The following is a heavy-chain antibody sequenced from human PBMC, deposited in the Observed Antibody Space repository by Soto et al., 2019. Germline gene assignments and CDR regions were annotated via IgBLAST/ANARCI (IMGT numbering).Heavy chain of an antibody. CDR1: GFSLSARGMG. J-gene: IGHJ4*02. V-gene: IGHV2-5*02. CDR2: IYWDGDK. Sequence: QITLKESGPTLVKPTQTLTLTCTFSGFSLSARGMGVGWIRQPPGKALEWLALIYWDGDKWYSPSLKNRAAITEDTPKNQVVLTMTNMDPVDTATYYCAHRSRGWQYYFTHRGQGTLVTVSS. D-gene: IGHD6-19*01. CDR3: AHRSRGWQYYFTH.